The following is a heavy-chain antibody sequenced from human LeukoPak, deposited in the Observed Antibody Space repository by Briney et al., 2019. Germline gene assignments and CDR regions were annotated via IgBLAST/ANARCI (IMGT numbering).Heavy chain of an antibody. D-gene: IGHD6-13*01. CDR2: ISWNSGSI. CDR3: AKDIDSSSWNFRAFDI. V-gene: IGHV3-9*01. J-gene: IGHJ3*02. CDR1: GFTFDDYA. Sequence: TGGSLRLSCAASGFTFDDYAMHWVRQAPGKGLEWVSGISWNSGSIGYADSVKGRFTISRDNAKNSLYLQMNSLRAEDTALYYCAKDIDSSSWNFRAFDIWGQGTMVTVSS.